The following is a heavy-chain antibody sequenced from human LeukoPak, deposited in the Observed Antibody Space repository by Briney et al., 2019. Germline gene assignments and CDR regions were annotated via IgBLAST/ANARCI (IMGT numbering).Heavy chain of an antibody. Sequence: SETLSLTCTVSGGSISSSSYCWGWIRQPPGKGLEWIGSIYYSGSTYYNPSLKSRVTISVDTSKNQFSLKLSSVTAADTAVYYCARVQYYDFWSGYYPIDSYYYMDVWGKGTTVTVSS. CDR3: ARVQYYDFWSGYYPIDSYYYMDV. CDR2: IYYSGST. CDR1: GGSISSSSYC. V-gene: IGHV4-39*01. D-gene: IGHD3-3*01. J-gene: IGHJ6*03.